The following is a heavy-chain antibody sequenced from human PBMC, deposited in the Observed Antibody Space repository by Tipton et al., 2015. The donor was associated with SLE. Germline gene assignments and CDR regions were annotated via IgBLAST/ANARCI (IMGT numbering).Heavy chain of an antibody. CDR2: IYHSGST. D-gene: IGHD6-19*01. Sequence: TLSLTCTVSGGSISSYYWSWIRQPPGKGREWIGSIYHSGSTYYNPSLKSRVTISVDTSKNQFSLKLSSVTAADTAVYYCARHDSGWFGWFDPWGQGTLVTVSS. V-gene: IGHV4-59*04. J-gene: IGHJ5*02. CDR3: ARHDSGWFGWFDP. CDR1: GGSISSYY.